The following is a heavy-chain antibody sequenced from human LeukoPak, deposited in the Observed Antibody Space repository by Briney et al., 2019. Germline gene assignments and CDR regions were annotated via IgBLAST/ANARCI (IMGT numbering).Heavy chain of an antibody. D-gene: IGHD6-13*01. CDR3: AKGAAAGRAYFDY. CDR2: ISYDGSNK. V-gene: IGHV3-30*18. Sequence: ETGGSLRLSCAASGFTFSSYGMHWVRQAPGKGLEWVAVISYDGSNKYYADSVKGRFTISRDNSKNTLYLQMNSLRAEDTAVYYCAKGAAAGRAYFDYWGQGTLVTVSS. CDR1: GFTFSSYG. J-gene: IGHJ4*02.